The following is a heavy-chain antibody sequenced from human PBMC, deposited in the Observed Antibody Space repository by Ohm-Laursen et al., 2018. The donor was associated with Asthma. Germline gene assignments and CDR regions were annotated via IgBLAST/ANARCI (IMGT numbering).Heavy chain of an antibody. CDR2: IYYSGIT. Sequence: TLSLTCTVSGDSISSGNNYWSWIRQPPGKGLEWIGYIYYSGITYSNPSPRSRVSISVDTSKNQFSLKLSPVTAADTAVYYCARGTFYYESTDYYFFDHWGQGALVTVSS. V-gene: IGHV4-31*03. D-gene: IGHD3-22*01. CDR1: GDSISSGNNY. CDR3: ARGTFYYESTDYYFFDH. J-gene: IGHJ4*02.